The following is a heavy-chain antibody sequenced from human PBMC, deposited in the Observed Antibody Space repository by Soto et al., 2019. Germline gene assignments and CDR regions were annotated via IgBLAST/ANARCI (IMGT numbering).Heavy chain of an antibody. D-gene: IGHD2-2*01. Sequence: GAAVKVSCKVSGYTLTELSMHWVRQAPGKGLEWMGGFDPEDGETIYAQKFQGRVTMTEDTSTDTAYMELSSLRSEDTAVYYCAPFIPTSRFPTNDDFEIWGPGTLVTVSS. J-gene: IGHJ3*02. CDR1: GYTLTELS. CDR3: APFIPTSRFPTNDDFEI. CDR2: FDPEDGET. V-gene: IGHV1-24*01.